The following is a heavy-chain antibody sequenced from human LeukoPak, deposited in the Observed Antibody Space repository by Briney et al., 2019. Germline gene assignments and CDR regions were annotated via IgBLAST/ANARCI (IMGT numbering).Heavy chain of an antibody. J-gene: IGHJ5*02. CDR1: EFTFSSYS. CDR3: ASAREWGLLRT. V-gene: IGHV3-21*01. CDR2: ISSSSSYI. D-gene: IGHD3-22*01. Sequence: GGSLRLSCAASEFTFSSYSMNWVRQAPGKGLEWVSSISSSSSYIYYADSVKGRFTISRDNAKNSLYLQMNSLRAEDTAVYYCASAREWGLLRTWGQGTLVTVSS.